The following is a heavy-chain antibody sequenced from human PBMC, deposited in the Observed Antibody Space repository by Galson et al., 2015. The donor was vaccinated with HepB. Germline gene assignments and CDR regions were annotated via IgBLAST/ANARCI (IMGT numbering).Heavy chain of an antibody. D-gene: IGHD2/OR15-2a*01. V-gene: IGHV3-23*01. CDR2: ISRGGDTS. CDR1: GFTFTSYG. J-gene: IGHJ4*02. CDR3: VRGTTAPDY. Sequence: SLRLSCAACGFTFTSYGMSWVRQAPGKGLECVSAISRGGDTSDYADSVKGRFTVSRDSSTNTLYLQMNGLRADDTAIYYCVRGTTAPDYWGQGTRVTVSS.